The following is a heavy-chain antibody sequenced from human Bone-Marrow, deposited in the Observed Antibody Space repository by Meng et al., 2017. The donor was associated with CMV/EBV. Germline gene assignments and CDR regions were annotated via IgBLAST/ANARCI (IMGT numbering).Heavy chain of an antibody. CDR1: GGTFSSYA. Sequence: SVKVSCKASGGTFSSYAISWVRQAPGQGLEWMGGIIPIFGTANYAQKFQGRVTITADKSTSTAYMKLSSLRSEDTAVYYCARVSANFHCSSTSCYTLTGSFDYWGQGTLVAFSS. D-gene: IGHD2-2*02. CDR2: IIPIFGTA. J-gene: IGHJ4*02. CDR3: ARVSANFHCSSTSCYTLTGSFDY. V-gene: IGHV1-69*06.